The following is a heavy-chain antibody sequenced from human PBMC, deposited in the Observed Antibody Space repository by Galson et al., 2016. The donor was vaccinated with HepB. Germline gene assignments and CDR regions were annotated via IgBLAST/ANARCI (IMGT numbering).Heavy chain of an antibody. D-gene: IGHD6-6*01. CDR2: VGPDGSNT. CDR3: ATPAVPRIVHSYAMDV. Sequence: SLRLSCAGSGFTFSNYDIHWVRQAPRKGLVWVSRVGPDGSNTDYADPVKGRFTISRDNAKSTLYLQMDSLRAEDTAVYYCATPAVPRIVHSYAMDVWGQGTTVTVSS. J-gene: IGHJ6*02. CDR1: GFTFSNYD. V-gene: IGHV3-74*01.